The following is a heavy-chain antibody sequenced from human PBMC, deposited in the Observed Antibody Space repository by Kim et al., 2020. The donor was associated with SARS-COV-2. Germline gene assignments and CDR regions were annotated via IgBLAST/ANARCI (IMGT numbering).Heavy chain of an antibody. D-gene: IGHD2-2*01. V-gene: IGHV1-69*13. CDR1: GGTFSSYA. CDR3: GRGAQLAPAPRRSCFDP. Sequence: SVKVSCKASGGTFSSYAISWVRQAPGQGLEWMGGTIPILGPANYAKKFQGRVPIPADESPRTANMERGALGPETTTVYYVGRGAQLAPAPRRSCFDPGG. J-gene: IGHJ5*02. CDR2: TIPILGPA.